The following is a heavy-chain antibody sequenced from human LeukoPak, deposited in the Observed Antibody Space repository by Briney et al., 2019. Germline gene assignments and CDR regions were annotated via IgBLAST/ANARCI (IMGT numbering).Heavy chain of an antibody. CDR2: IYSGGTT. D-gene: IGHD5-12*01. CDR1: GYSISSGYY. V-gene: IGHV4-38-2*02. Sequence: SETLSLTCSVSGYSISSGYYWGWIRQPAGKGLEWIGRIYSGGTTNYNPSLKSRVTISVDTSKNQFSLKLSSVTAADTAVYYCARGSYSLVDYWGQGTLVTVSS. J-gene: IGHJ4*02. CDR3: ARGSYSLVDY.